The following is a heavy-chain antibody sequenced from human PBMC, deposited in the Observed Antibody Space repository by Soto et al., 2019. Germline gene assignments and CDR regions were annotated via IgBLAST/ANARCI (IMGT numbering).Heavy chain of an antibody. CDR3: ARDFGELSSGAFDI. CDR1: GGSISSSNW. J-gene: IGHJ3*02. CDR2: SYHSGGT. Sequence: QVQLQESGPGLVKPSGTLSLTCAVSGGSISSSNWWSWVRQPPGKGLEWIGESYHSGGTNYNPSLKSRVTRSADKCKNQFSLKLSSVTAADTAVYYCARDFGELSSGAFDIWGQGTMVTVSS. D-gene: IGHD3-16*02. V-gene: IGHV4-4*02.